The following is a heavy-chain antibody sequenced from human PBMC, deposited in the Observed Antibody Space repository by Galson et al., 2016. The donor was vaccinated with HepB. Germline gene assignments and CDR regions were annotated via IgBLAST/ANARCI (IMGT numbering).Heavy chain of an antibody. CDR1: RFTFSNAW. CDR2: IRSKTDGGTT. J-gene: IGHJ6*02. CDR3: VRGDVYIPGDL. Sequence: SLRLSCAASRFTFSNAWMSWVRQAPGKGLEWVGRIRSKTDGGTTDYAAPVKGRFTISRDNSENSLSLQMTSLRDEDSAVYYCVRGDVYIPGDLWGQGTTVTVSS. V-gene: IGHV3-15*01. D-gene: IGHD5-24*01.